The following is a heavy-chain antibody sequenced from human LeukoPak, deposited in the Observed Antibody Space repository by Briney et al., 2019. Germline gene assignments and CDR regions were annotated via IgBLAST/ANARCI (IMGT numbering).Heavy chain of an antibody. V-gene: IGHV4-59*01. CDR3: ARNSPVPNI. CDR2: IYYSANP. J-gene: IGHJ3*01. CDR1: GGSLISYY. Sequence: PSETLSLTCTVSGGSLISYYGSWIRQPPGKGLVLICYIYYSANPAYHPSLRSRVPISVDPSNNHFSLKLTSVTAADTAVYYCARNSPVPNIWGRGTIVTVSS.